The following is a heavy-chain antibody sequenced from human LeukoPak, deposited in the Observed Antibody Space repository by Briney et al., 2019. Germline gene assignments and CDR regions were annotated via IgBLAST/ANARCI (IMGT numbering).Heavy chain of an antibody. J-gene: IGHJ6*02. V-gene: IGHV4-39*01. D-gene: IGHD2-15*01. CDR1: GDSIGSSHYY. CDR3: ARRSHCTGSSCPSV. Sequence: SETLSLTCTISGDSIGSSHYYWVWIRQRPGKGLEWVGSIYFDESTYYNPALKSRVTIFSDTSKVQFSLKLSSVTATDTAVYYCARRSHCTGSSCPSVWGQGTTVTVSS. CDR2: IYFDEST.